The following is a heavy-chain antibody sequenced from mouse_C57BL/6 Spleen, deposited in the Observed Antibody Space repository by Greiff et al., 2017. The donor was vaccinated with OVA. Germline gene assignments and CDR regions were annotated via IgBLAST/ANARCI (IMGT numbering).Heavy chain of an antibody. V-gene: IGHV1-69*01. J-gene: IGHJ2*01. CDR1: GYTFTSYW. CDR2: IDPSDSYT. CDR3: ARIRRSSHFDY. D-gene: IGHD1-1*01. Sequence: QVQLQQPGAELVMPGASVKLSCKASGYTFTSYWMHWVKQRPGQGLEWIGEIDPSDSYTNYNQKFKGKSTLTVDKSSSTAYMQLSSLTSEDSAVYYCARIRRSSHFDYWGQGTTLTVSS.